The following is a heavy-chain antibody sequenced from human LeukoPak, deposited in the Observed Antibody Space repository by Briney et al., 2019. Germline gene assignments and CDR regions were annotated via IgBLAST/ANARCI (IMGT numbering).Heavy chain of an antibody. D-gene: IGHD3-10*01. J-gene: IGHJ6*03. V-gene: IGHV4-39*01. CDR3: ASVRRGFGDLSKYYSYYYMDV. CDR2: IFSSGST. CDR1: GGSITSSYY. Sequence: SETLSLTCSVSGGSITSSYYWGWIRQPPGKGLEWIGSIFSSGSTYYNPSLASRLTISADTSKNQFSLKLSSVTAADTAVYYCASVRRGFGDLSKYYSYYYMDVWGKGTTVTISS.